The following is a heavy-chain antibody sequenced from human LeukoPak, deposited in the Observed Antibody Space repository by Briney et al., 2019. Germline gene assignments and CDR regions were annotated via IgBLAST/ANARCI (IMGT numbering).Heavy chain of an antibody. V-gene: IGHV4-34*01. J-gene: IGHJ4*02. CDR2: INHSGST. Sequence: PSETLSLTCAVYGGSFSGYYWSWIRQPPGKGLEWIGEINHSGSTNYNPSLKSRVTISVDTSKNQFSLKLISVSPADTAVYYCARHYRNFGVYFDYWGQGTLVTVSS. CDR3: ARHYRNFGVYFDY. CDR1: GGSFSGYY. D-gene: IGHD3-10*01.